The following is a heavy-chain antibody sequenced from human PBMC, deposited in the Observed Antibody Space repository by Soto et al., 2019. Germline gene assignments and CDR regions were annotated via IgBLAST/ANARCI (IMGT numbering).Heavy chain of an antibody. V-gene: IGHV3-74*01. Sequence: ETLSLTCTVSGYSISTGYYWAWVRQSPGKGLEWVSRINSDGSSTSYADSVKGRFTISRDNAKNTLYLQMNSLRAEDTAVYYCAAGAVVPAAINWFDPWGQGTLVTVSS. CDR1: GYSISTGYY. CDR3: AAGAVVPAAINWFDP. J-gene: IGHJ5*02. CDR2: INSDGSST. D-gene: IGHD2-2*01.